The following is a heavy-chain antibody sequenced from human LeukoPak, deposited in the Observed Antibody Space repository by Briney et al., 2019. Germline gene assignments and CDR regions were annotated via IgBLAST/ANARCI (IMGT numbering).Heavy chain of an antibody. D-gene: IGHD1-26*01. Sequence: GGSLRLSCAASGFTFDDYAMHWVRQAPGKGLEWVSGISWNSGSIGYADSVKGRFTISRDNSKNTLYLQMNSLRAEDTAVYYCTKGRYSGSLERGFDYWGQGTLVTVSS. V-gene: IGHV3-9*01. J-gene: IGHJ4*02. CDR2: ISWNSGSI. CDR1: GFTFDDYA. CDR3: TKGRYSGSLERGFDY.